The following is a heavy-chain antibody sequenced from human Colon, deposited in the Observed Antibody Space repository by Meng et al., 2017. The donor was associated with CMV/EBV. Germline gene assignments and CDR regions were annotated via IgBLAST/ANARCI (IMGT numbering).Heavy chain of an antibody. CDR2: LHRGGPT. CDR1: GFTISMSH. V-gene: IGHV3-53*01. D-gene: IGHD2-2*01. CDR3: ARGWGCSRTECPSWFGP. J-gene: IGHJ5*02. Sequence: GGSLRLSCAASGFTISMSHMSWVRHRPGKGLEWVALLHRGGPTYYANSVKGRFTISRDNSKNTLYLHMDDVRGEDTAVYCCARGWGCSRTECPSWFGPWGQGTLVTVSS.